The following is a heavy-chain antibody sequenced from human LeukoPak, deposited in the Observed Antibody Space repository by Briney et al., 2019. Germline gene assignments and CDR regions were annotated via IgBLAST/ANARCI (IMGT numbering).Heavy chain of an antibody. CDR3: ARDPGTGTTTLRDNWFDL. V-gene: IGHV3-74*01. Sequence: GGSLTLSCAASGLTFSSYWMHWVRQAPGEGRVWVLRINSDGSRTSYADSVKGRFTISRDNAKNTLYLQMNSLRAEDTAVYYCARDPGTGTTTLRDNWFDLWGQGTLVTVSS. D-gene: IGHD1-1*01. J-gene: IGHJ5*02. CDR2: INSDGSRT. CDR1: GLTFSSYW.